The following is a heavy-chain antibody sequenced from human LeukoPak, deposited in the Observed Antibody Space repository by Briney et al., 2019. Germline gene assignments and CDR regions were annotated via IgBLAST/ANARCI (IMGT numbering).Heavy chain of an antibody. CDR2: IYYSGST. Sequence: SETLSLTCTVSGGSISSYYWSWIRQPPGKGLEWIAYIYYSGSTSYNPSLKSRATISVDSSKNQLSLKMSSVTAADTAVYYCARAYCSAGSCFSRGNFDYWGQGTLVTVSS. CDR1: GGSISSYY. J-gene: IGHJ4*02. D-gene: IGHD2-15*01. CDR3: ARAYCSAGSCFSRGNFDY. V-gene: IGHV4-59*08.